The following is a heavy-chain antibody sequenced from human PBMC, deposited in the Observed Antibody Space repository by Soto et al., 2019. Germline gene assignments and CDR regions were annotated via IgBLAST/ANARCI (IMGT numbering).Heavy chain of an antibody. D-gene: IGHD3-22*01. CDR1: GFTFSSYW. J-gene: IGHJ5*02. CDR3: ARDYYDSSGLNWFDP. Sequence: GGSLRLSCAASGFTFSSYWMHWVRQAPGKGLAWASRINSDGSSTSYADSVKGRFTISRDNAKNTLYLQMNSLRAEDTAVYYCARDYYDSSGLNWFDPWGQGTLVTVSS. V-gene: IGHV3-74*01. CDR2: INSDGSST.